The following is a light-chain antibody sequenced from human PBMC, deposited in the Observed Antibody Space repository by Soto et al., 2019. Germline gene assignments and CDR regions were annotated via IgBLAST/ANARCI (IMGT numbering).Light chain of an antibody. CDR3: SSYTSSSTLV. V-gene: IGLV2-14*01. CDR2: DVS. J-gene: IGLJ2*01. CDR1: SSDVGGYNY. Sequence: QSVLTQPASVSGSPGQSITISCTGTSSDVGGYNYVSWYQQHPGKAPKLMIYDVSNRPSGVSNRFSGSKSGNTASLTISGLQAEDEADYYCSSYTSSSTLVFGGGTQLPVL.